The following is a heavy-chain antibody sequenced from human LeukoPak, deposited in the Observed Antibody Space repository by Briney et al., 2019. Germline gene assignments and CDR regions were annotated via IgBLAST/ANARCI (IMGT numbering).Heavy chain of an antibody. CDR1: GFTFSSYG. V-gene: IGHV3-7*03. J-gene: IGHJ1*01. CDR2: IKEDGSKK. CDR3: AKADYDTSGYQYFQH. Sequence: GGSLRLSCAASGFTFSSYGMHWVRQAPGKGLEWVANIKEDGSKKNYVDSVKGRFTISRDNPKNSLYLQMNSLRAEDTAVYYCAKADYDTSGYQYFQHWGRGTLVTVSS. D-gene: IGHD3-22*01.